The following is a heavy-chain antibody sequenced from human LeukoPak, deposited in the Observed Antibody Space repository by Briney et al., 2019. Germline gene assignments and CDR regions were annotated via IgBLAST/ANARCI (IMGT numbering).Heavy chain of an antibody. Sequence: QSGGSLTLSCAASGLPFSSYRMNWVRQAPGKGLEWVSYISSSSSTIYYADSVKGRFTISRDNAKNSLYLQMNSLRAEDTAVYFCARGALSIMGYWGKGTLVTVSS. J-gene: IGHJ4*02. D-gene: IGHD2/OR15-2a*01. CDR2: ISSSSSTI. CDR3: ARGALSIMGY. V-gene: IGHV3-48*01. CDR1: GLPFSSYR.